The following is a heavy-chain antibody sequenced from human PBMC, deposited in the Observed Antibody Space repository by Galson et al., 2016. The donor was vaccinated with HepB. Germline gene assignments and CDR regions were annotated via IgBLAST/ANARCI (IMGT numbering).Heavy chain of an antibody. J-gene: IGHJ4*02. CDR2: LSHDGIHA. CDR1: GFPFSDYG. CDR3: ARQGVGATMDY. V-gene: IGHV3-30*03. D-gene: IGHD1-26*01. Sequence: SLRLSCAASGFPFSDYGMHWVRQAPGKGLEWMSVLSHDGIHAYFTDSLKGRLTISRDNSKNTLYMKLNSLTPEDTAVYYCARQGVGATMDYWGRGTLVTVSS.